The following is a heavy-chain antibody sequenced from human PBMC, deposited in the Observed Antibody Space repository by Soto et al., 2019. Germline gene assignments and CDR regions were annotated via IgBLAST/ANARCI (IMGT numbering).Heavy chain of an antibody. Sequence: SVKVSCKASGGTFSSYAISWVRQAPGQGLEWMGGIIPIFGTANYAQKFQGRVTITADESTSTAYMELSSLRSEDTAVYYCARVDYDSSGRTYYYYGMDVWGQGTTVTVSS. CDR3: ARVDYDSSGRTYYYYGMDV. CDR2: IIPIFGTA. J-gene: IGHJ6*02. D-gene: IGHD3-22*01. CDR1: GGTFSSYA. V-gene: IGHV1-69*13.